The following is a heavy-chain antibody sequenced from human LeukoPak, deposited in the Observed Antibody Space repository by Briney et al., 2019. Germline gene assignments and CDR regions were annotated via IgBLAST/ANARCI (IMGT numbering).Heavy chain of an antibody. CDR3: ARGYVDTAMVPYNWFDP. CDR2: INHSGST. D-gene: IGHD5-18*01. V-gene: IGHV4-34*01. Sequence: SETLSLTCAVYGGSFSGYYWSWIRQPPGKGLEWIGEINHSGSTNYNPSLKSRVTISVDTSKNQFSLKLSSVTAADTAVYYCARGYVDTAMVPYNWFDPWGQGTPVTVSS. J-gene: IGHJ5*02. CDR1: GGSFSGYY.